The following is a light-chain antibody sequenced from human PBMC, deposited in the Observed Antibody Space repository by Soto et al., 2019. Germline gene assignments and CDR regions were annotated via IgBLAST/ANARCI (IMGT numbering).Light chain of an antibody. CDR2: DVT. CDR3: CSYVGNYIVV. Sequence: QSVLTQPRSVSGSPGQSVTISCTGTSRDVGRFNYLSWYQHLPDKAPKLIIFDVTNRPSGVPARFSGSKSAHTASLTSSGLQAEDEADYSCCSYVGNYIVVFGPGTTLTVL. J-gene: IGLJ1*01. V-gene: IGLV2-11*01. CDR1: SRDVGRFNY.